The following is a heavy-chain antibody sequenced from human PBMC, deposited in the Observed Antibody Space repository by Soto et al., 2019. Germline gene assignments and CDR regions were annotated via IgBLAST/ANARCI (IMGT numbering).Heavy chain of an antibody. V-gene: IGHV4-34*01. CDR3: ARGRAGPQWLVPFDY. D-gene: IGHD6-19*01. CDR2: INHSGST. Sequence: QVQLQQWGAGLLKPSETLSLTCAVYGGSFSGYYWSWIRQPPGKGLEWIGEINHSGSTNYNPSLKSRVTTSVDTSKNQFSLKLSSVTAADTAVYYCARGRAGPQWLVPFDYWGQGTLVTVSS. CDR1: GGSFSGYY. J-gene: IGHJ4*02.